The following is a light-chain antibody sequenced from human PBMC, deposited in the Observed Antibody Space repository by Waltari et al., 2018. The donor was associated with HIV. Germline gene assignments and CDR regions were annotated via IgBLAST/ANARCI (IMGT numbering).Light chain of an antibody. CDR1: SSDIGGHYS. Sequence: QSALTQPASVSGSPGQSIPISCTGTSSDIGGHYSVSWYQQLPGKAPKLMIYAVTYRPSGVPNRFSGSKSGNTASLTISWLQGEDEADYYCLSYTITNTLVFGGGTKLTVL. V-gene: IGLV2-14*01. CDR2: AVT. J-gene: IGLJ3*02. CDR3: LSYTITNTLV.